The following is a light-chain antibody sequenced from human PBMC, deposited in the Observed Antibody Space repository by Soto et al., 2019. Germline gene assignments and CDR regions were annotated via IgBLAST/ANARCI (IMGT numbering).Light chain of an antibody. CDR1: SSDVGGFDY. J-gene: IGLJ1*01. V-gene: IGLV2-14*01. Sequence: QSVLTQPASVSGSSGQSITISCTGTSSDVGGFDYVSWYQQRPGKAPKLLIYEVNRRPSGVSNRFSGSKSGNAASLTISGLQTEDEGDFFCSSYTSTGTPFVFGTGTKLTVL. CDR2: EVN. CDR3: SSYTSTGTPFV.